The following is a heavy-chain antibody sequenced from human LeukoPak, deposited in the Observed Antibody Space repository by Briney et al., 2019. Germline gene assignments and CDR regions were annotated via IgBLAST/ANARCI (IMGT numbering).Heavy chain of an antibody. CDR3: AKYPPPVTTENYFDY. J-gene: IGHJ4*02. Sequence: PGGSLRLSCAASGFTFSSYGMSWVRQAPGKGLEWVSAISGSGGSTYYADSVKGRFTISRDNSKNTLYLQMNSLRAEDTAVYYCAKYPPPVTTENYFDYWGQGTLVTVSS. V-gene: IGHV3-23*01. D-gene: IGHD4-17*01. CDR2: ISGSGGST. CDR1: GFTFSSYG.